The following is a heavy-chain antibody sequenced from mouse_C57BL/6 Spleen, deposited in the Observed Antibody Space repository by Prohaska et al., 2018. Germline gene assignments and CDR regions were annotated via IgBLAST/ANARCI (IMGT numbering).Heavy chain of an antibody. CDR1: GYTFTSYW. V-gene: IGHV1-55*01. CDR2: IYPGSGST. CDR3: ARHYYGYDYYAMDY. J-gene: IGHJ4*01. Sequence: QVQLQQPGAELVKPGASVKMSCKASGYTFTSYWITWVKQRPGQGLECIGDIYPGSGSTNYNEKFKSKATLTVDTSSSTAYMQLSSLTAEDSAVYYCARHYYGYDYYAMDYWGQGTSVTVSS. D-gene: IGHD2-2*01.